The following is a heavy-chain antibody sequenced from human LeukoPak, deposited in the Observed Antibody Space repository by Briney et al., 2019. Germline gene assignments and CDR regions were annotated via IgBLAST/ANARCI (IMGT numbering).Heavy chain of an antibody. V-gene: IGHV4-34*01. CDR3: ARGVLGGYSGYDRSTPFPQKYYYYYGMDV. D-gene: IGHD5-12*01. CDR2: INHIGST. CDR1: GGSFSGYY. J-gene: IGHJ6*02. Sequence: PSETLSLTCAVYGGSFSGYYWSWIRQPPGKGLEWIGEINHIGSTNYNPSLKSRVTISVDTSKNQFSLKLSSVTAADTAVYYCARGVLGGYSGYDRSTPFPQKYYYYYGMDVWGQGTTVTVSS.